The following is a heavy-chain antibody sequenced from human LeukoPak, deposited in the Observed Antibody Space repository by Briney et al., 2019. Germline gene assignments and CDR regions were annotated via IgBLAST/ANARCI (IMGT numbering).Heavy chain of an antibody. Sequence: ASVKVSCKASGYTFTDYYTHWVRQAPGQGLEWMGWVNPNSGGTYYAQKFQGRVTMTKYTSISTAYMELSRLRSDDTAVYYCARESTSPSHYFDYWGQGTLVTVSS. D-gene: IGHD2-2*01. J-gene: IGHJ4*02. CDR2: VNPNSGGT. CDR3: ARESTSPSHYFDY. V-gene: IGHV1-2*02. CDR1: GYTFTDYY.